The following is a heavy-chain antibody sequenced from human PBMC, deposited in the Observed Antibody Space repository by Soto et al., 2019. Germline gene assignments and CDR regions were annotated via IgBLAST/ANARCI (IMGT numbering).Heavy chain of an antibody. CDR2: IYHSGST. J-gene: IGHJ4*02. CDR3: ARLPLGYCSGGSCYPY. D-gene: IGHD2-15*01. CDR1: GGSISSSNW. Sequence: SETLSLTCAVSGGSISSSNWWSWVRQPPGKGLEWIGEIYHSGSTNYNPSLKSRVTISVDKSKNQFSLKLSSVTAADTAVYYCARLPLGYCSGGSCYPYWGQGTLVTVSS. V-gene: IGHV4-4*02.